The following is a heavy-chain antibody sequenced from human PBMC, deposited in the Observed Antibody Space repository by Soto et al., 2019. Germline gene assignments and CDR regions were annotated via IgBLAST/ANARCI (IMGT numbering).Heavy chain of an antibody. V-gene: IGHV3-53*01. CDR3: ARVGDYVRYYYGIDV. CDR2: IYSGGST. Sequence: EVQLVESGGGLIQPGGSLRLSCAASGFTVSSNYMRWVRQAPGKGLEWVSVIYSGGSTYYADSVKGRFTISRDNSKNTLYLQMNSLRAEDTAVYYCARVGDYVRYYYGIDVWGQGTTVTVSS. D-gene: IGHD4-17*01. J-gene: IGHJ6*02. CDR1: GFTVSSNY.